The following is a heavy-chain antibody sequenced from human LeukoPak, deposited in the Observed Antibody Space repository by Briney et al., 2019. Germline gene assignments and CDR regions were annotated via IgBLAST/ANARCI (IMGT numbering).Heavy chain of an antibody. J-gene: IGHJ4*02. D-gene: IGHD3-10*01. CDR1: GYSFTNYW. CDR2: IYPGDSDT. CDR3: ARQETGSVGSY. V-gene: IGHV5-51*01. Sequence: GESLQISFKGSGYSFTNYWIGWVRPMPGKGLEWMGIIYPGDSDTRYSPSFQGQVTISADKSISTAYLQWSSLKASGTAMYYCARQETGSVGSYWGQGTLVTVSS.